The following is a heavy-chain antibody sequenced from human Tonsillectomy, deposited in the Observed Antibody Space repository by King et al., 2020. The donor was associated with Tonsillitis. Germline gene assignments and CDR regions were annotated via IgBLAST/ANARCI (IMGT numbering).Heavy chain of an antibody. CDR1: GGSISSGDYY. CDR3: ARARRGPGDYFDY. Sequence: VQLQESGPGLVKPSQTLSLTCTVSGGSISSGDYYWSWIRQPPGKGLEWIGYIYYIGSTYYNPSLKSRVTISVDTSKNQFSLKLSSVTAAETAVFYCARARRGPGDYFDYWGQGTLVTVSS. V-gene: IGHV4-30-4*01. D-gene: IGHD2-8*02. J-gene: IGHJ4*02. CDR2: IYYIGST.